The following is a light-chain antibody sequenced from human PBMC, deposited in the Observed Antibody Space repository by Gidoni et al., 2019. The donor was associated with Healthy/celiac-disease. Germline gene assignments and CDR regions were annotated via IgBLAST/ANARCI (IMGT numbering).Light chain of an antibody. V-gene: IGKV3-20*01. CDR2: GAS. CDR1: QSDLSSY. Sequence: EFVLTQSPGPLALSPGERATLSCRASQSDLSSYLAWYQRKPGQAPRLLIYGASSRATGIPDRFSGSGSGTDFTLTISRLEPEDFAVYYCQQYGSSPPTFGQGTKVEIK. CDR3: QQYGSSPPT. J-gene: IGKJ1*01.